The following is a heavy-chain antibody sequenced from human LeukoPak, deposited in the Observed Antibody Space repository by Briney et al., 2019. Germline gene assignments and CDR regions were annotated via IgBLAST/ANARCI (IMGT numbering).Heavy chain of an antibody. J-gene: IGHJ4*02. V-gene: IGHV5-51*01. Sequence: GESLKISCKGSGYSFTSYWIGWVRQMPGKGLEWMGIIYPGDSDTRYSPSFQGQVTISADKSISTAYVQWSSLKASDTAMYYCARLSGVVGAITNFDYWGQGTLVTVSS. CDR1: GYSFTSYW. CDR3: ARLSGVVGAITNFDY. CDR2: IYPGDSDT. D-gene: IGHD1-26*01.